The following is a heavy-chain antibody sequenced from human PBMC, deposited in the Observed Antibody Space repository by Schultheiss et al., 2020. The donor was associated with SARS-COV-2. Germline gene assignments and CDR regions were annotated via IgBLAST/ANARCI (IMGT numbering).Heavy chain of an antibody. CDR2: INHSGST. J-gene: IGHJ3*02. CDR3: ARGSSWYGAFDI. Sequence: LVKPTQTLTLTCTFSGFSLSTSGMCVSWIRQPPGKALEWIGEINHSGSTNYNPSLKSRVTISVDTSKNQFSLKLSSVTAADTAVYYCARGSSWYGAFDIWGQGTMVTVSS. V-gene: IGHV4-30-2*01. CDR1: GFSLSTSGMC. D-gene: IGHD6-13*01.